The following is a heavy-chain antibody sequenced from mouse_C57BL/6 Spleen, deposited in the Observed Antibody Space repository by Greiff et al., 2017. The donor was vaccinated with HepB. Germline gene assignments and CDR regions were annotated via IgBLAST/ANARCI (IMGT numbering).Heavy chain of an antibody. CDR3: ARWNTVNAY. V-gene: IGHV1-50*01. D-gene: IGHD1-1*01. CDR2: IDPSDSYT. Sequence: QVQLQQPGAELVKPGASVKLSCKASGYTFTSYWMQWVKQRPGQGLEWIGEIDPSDSYTNYNQKFKGKATLTVDTSSSTAYMQLSSLTSEDSAVYYCARWNTVNAYWGQGTLVTVSA. J-gene: IGHJ3*01. CDR1: GYTFTSYW.